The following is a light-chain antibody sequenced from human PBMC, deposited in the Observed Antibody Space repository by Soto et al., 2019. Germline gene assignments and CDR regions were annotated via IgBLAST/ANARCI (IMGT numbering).Light chain of an antibody. CDR3: CSYTTSNTRQIV. J-gene: IGLJ1*01. V-gene: IGLV2-14*03. Sequence: QSALTQPASVSGSPGQSITISCTGTSSDVGGYNYFSWYQHHPGKAPKLMIYDVSNRPSGVSNLFSGSKSGNTASLTISGLQPEDEADYYCCSYTTSNTRQIVFGTGTKVTVL. CDR1: SSDVGGYNY. CDR2: DVS.